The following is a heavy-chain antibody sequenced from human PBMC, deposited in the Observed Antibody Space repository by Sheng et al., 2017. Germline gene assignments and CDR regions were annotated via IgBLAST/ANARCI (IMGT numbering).Heavy chain of an antibody. V-gene: IGHV4-38-2*01. J-gene: IGHJ5*02. D-gene: IGHD3-3*01. CDR1: GYSISSGYY. CDR3: ARGNYDFWSGYVAWFDP. Sequence: QVQLQESGPGLVKPSETLSLTCAVSGYSISSGYYWGWIRQPPGKGLEWIGSIYHSGSTYYNPSLKSRVTISVDTSKNQFSLKLSSVTAADTAVYYCARGNYDFWSGYVAWFDPWGQGTLVTVSS. CDR2: IYHSGST.